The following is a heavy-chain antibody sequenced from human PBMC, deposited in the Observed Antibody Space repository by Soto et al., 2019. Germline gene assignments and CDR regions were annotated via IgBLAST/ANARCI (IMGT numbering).Heavy chain of an antibody. CDR1: GFTFGTYS. J-gene: IGHJ5*02. Sequence: EVQLVESGGGLVKPGGSLRLSCVASGFTFGTYSMNWVRQAPGKGLEWVSSISSTSAFIYYADSVKGRFTISRDNAKNALYLQMSSLRGEDTAVYYCARGIAVADTWWYDPWGQGTLVSVSS. CDR3: ARGIAVADTWWYDP. V-gene: IGHV3-21*03. CDR2: ISSTSAFI. D-gene: IGHD6-19*01.